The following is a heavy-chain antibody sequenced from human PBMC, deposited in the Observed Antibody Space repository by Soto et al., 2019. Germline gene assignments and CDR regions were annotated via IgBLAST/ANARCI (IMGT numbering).Heavy chain of an antibody. CDR3: ARVNLLWFVEDY. V-gene: IGHV4-30-2*01. CDR2: IYDSGST. D-gene: IGHD3-10*01. J-gene: IGHJ4*02. CDR1: GGSISSNTYP. Sequence: SETLSLTCAVSGGSISSNTYPWSWLRQPPGKGLEWIAYIYDSGSTYYNPSLESRVTLSVDSSKNQFSLKLSSVTAADTAVYYCARVNLLWFVEDYWGQGTLVTVSS.